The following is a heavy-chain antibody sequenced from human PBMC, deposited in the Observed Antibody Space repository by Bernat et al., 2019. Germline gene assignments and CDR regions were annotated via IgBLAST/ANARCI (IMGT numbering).Heavy chain of an antibody. CDR3: ARERGQYGSGSFYYFDY. J-gene: IGHJ4*02. CDR2: INWNGGST. Sequence: EVQPVESGGGVVRPGGSLRLSCAASGFTFDDYGMSWVRQAPGKGLEWVSGINWNGGSTGYADSVKGRFTISRDNAKNSLYLQMNSLRAEDTALYYCARERGQYGSGSFYYFDYWGQGTLVTVSS. D-gene: IGHD3-10*01. V-gene: IGHV3-20*04. CDR1: GFTFDDYG.